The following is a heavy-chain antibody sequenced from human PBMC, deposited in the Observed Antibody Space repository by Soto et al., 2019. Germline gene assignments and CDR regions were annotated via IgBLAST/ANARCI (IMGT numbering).Heavy chain of an antibody. V-gene: IGHV4-39*01. CDR1: GGSISSSSYY. D-gene: IGHD2-2*01. Sequence: SQTLSLTCTVSGGSISSSSYYWGWIRQPPGKGLEWIGSIYYSGSTYYNPSLKSRVTISVDTSKNQFSLKLSFVTAADTAVYYCARHREDIVVVPAAMSWFDPWGQGTLVTVSS. CDR2: IYYSGST. J-gene: IGHJ5*02. CDR3: ARHREDIVVVPAAMSWFDP.